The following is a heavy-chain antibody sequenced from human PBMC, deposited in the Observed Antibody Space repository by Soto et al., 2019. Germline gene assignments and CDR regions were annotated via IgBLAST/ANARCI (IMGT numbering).Heavy chain of an antibody. J-gene: IGHJ4*02. D-gene: IGHD5-12*01. CDR1: GGTFSSYA. CDR3: ARWLQPREGFDY. Sequence: ASVNVSCKASGGTFSSYAISWVRQAPGQGLEWMGGIIPIFGTANYAQKFQGRVTITADESTSTAYMELSSLRSEDTAVYYCARWLQPREGFDYWGQGTLVTVSS. CDR2: IIPIFGTA. V-gene: IGHV1-69*13.